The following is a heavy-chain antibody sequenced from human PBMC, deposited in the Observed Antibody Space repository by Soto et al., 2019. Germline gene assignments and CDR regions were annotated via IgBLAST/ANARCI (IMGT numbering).Heavy chain of an antibody. V-gene: IGHV1-18*04. CDR1: GYIFTGYG. CDR2: ISPYNGHT. CDR3: ARGVSGYHTRRGFAGTMDV. D-gene: IGHD3-3*01. J-gene: IGHJ6*02. Sequence: VKVSCKASGYIFTGYGISWVRQAPGQGLEWMGWISPYNGHTEFAQRLQGRLTLTTDTSTTTAFMELSNLRSDDTAVYYCARGVSGYHTRRGFAGTMDVWGQGTTVTVSS.